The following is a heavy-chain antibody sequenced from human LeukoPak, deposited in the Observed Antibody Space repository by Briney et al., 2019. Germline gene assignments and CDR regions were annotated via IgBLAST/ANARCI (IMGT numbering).Heavy chain of an antibody. Sequence: GESLKISCMGSGYSFTSYWIGWVRQMPGKGLEWMGIIYPGDSDTRYSPSFQGQVTISADKSISTAYLQWSSLKASDTAMYYCARRGYYYGSGSYYIDAFDIWGQGTMVTVSS. CDR2: IYPGDSDT. J-gene: IGHJ3*02. CDR1: GYSFTSYW. CDR3: ARRGYYYGSGSYYIDAFDI. D-gene: IGHD3-10*01. V-gene: IGHV5-51*01.